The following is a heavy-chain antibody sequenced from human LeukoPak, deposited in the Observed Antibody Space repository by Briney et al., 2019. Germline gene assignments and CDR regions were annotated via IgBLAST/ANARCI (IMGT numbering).Heavy chain of an antibody. V-gene: IGHV4-34*01. J-gene: IGHJ4*02. Sequence: SETLSLTCAVYGGSFSGYYWSWIRQPPGKGLEWIGEINHSGSTNYNPSLKSRVTISVDTSKNQFSLKLSSVTAADTAVYYCARVGRGMRVDYWGQGTLVTVSS. CDR2: INHSGST. D-gene: IGHD1-26*01. CDR3: ARVGRGMRVDY. CDR1: GGSFSGYY.